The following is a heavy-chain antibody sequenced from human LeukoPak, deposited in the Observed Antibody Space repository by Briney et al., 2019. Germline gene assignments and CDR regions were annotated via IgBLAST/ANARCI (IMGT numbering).Heavy chain of an antibody. V-gene: IGHV3-7*01. CDR3: ARRAVNWGSAFDI. CDR1: GFTFSSYW. D-gene: IGHD3-16*01. Sequence: GGSLRLSCAASGFTFSSYWMSWVRQAPGKGLEWVANIKQDGSEKYYVDSVKGRFTISRDNAKNSLYLQMISLRAEDTAVYYCARRAVNWGSAFDIWGQGTEVTVSS. J-gene: IGHJ3*02. CDR2: IKQDGSEK.